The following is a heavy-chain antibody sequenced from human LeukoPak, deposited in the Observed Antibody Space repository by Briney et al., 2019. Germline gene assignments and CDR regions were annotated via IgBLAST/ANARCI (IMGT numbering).Heavy chain of an antibody. V-gene: IGHV4-30-4*01. D-gene: IGHD2-2*01. CDR3: ARGAGEYQLLEFDP. Sequence: SETLSLTCTVSGGSISSGDYYWSWIRQPPGKGLEWIGYIYYSGSTYYNPSLKSRVTISVDTSKNQFSLKLSSVTAADTAVYYCARGAGEYQLLEFDPWGQGTLVTVSS. J-gene: IGHJ5*02. CDR2: IYYSGST. CDR1: GGSISSGDYY.